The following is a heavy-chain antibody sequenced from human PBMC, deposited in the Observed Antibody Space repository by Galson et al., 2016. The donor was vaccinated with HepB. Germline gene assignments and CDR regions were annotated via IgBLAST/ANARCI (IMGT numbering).Heavy chain of an antibody. V-gene: IGHV4-34*01. Sequence: SETLSLTCAVYGGSFSDYYWSWIRQPPGKGLEWIGEINHSGSTNYNPSLKSRVTISVDTSKNQFSLKVISVTAAGTAGYYCAKGPYYYDSSGYYYYYNGMDVWGQGTTVTVSS. D-gene: IGHD3-22*01. CDR2: INHSGST. CDR1: GGSFSDYY. CDR3: AKGPYYYDSSGYYYYYNGMDV. J-gene: IGHJ6*02.